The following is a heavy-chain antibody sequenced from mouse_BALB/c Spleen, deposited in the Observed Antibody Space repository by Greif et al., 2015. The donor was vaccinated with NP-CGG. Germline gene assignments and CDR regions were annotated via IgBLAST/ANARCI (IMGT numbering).Heavy chain of an antibody. CDR3: ASLGY. J-gene: IGHJ2*01. V-gene: IGHV5-4*02. CDR1: GFTFSDYY. CDR2: ISDGGSYT. D-gene: IGHD3-3*01. Sequence: EVQGVESGGGLVKPGGSLKLSCAASGFTFSDYYMYWVRQTPEKRLEWVATISDGGSYTYYPDSVKGRFTISRDNAKSNLYLQMSSLKSEDTAMYYCASLGYWGQGTTLTVSS.